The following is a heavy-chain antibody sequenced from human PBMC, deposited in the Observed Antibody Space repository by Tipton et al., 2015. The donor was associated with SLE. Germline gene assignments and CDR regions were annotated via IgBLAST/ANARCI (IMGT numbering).Heavy chain of an antibody. CDR1: VGSIISANHY. CDR2: IYYNGNA. CDR3: ARGVHQLGRFDY. J-gene: IGHJ4*02. D-gene: IGHD6-13*01. V-gene: IGHV4-30-4*01. Sequence: TLSLTCTVSVGSIISANHYWSWVRQHPGQGLEWIGFIYYNGNAYYNPSLQSRVTISIDTSNNQFSMRLTSVTAADTAVYYCARGVHQLGRFDYWGRGTLVAVSS.